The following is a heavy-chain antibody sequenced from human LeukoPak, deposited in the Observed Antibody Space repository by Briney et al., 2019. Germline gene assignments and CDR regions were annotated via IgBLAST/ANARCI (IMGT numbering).Heavy chain of an antibody. Sequence: SETLSLTCTVSGGSISSYYWSWIRQPPGKGLEWIGYIYYSGSTNYNPSLKSRVTISVDTSKNQFSLKLSSVTAADTAVYYCARDDTIFGVALDYWGQGTLVTVSS. J-gene: IGHJ4*02. CDR2: IYYSGST. V-gene: IGHV4-59*01. CDR1: GGSISSYY. CDR3: ARDDTIFGVALDY. D-gene: IGHD3-3*01.